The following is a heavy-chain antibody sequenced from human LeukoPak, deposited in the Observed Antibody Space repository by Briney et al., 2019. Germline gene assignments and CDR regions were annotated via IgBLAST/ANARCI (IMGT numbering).Heavy chain of an antibody. J-gene: IGHJ3*02. D-gene: IGHD2-15*01. V-gene: IGHV4-59*01. CDR2: IYFSGST. Sequence: SETLSLTCTVSAGSISSYYWSWIRQPPGKGLEWIGYIYFSGSTNSNPSLKSRVTISVDTSKNQFSLKLSSVTAADTAVFYCARMFGGYCSGGSCYKAFDIWGQGTMVTVSS. CDR1: AGSISSYY. CDR3: ARMFGGYCSGGSCYKAFDI.